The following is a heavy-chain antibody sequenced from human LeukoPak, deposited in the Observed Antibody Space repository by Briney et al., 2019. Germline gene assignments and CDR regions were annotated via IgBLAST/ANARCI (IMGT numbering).Heavy chain of an antibody. CDR1: GGSISSNSYY. J-gene: IGHJ4*02. CDR2: INHSGST. V-gene: IGHV4-39*07. CDR3: ARGIRFVY. D-gene: IGHD2-21*01. Sequence: PSETLSLTCTVSGGSISSNSYYWSWIRQPPGKGLEWIGEINHSGSTNYNPSLKSRVTISVDTSKNQFSLKLSSVTAADTAVYYCARGIRFVYWGQGTLVTVSS.